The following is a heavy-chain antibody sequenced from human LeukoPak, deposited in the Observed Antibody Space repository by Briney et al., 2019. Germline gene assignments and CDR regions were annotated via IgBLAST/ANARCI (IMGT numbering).Heavy chain of an antibody. J-gene: IGHJ5*02. CDR3: AREGRTAMVTYWFDP. V-gene: IGHV1-18*01. Sequence: GASVKVSCKASGYTFTSYGISWVRQAPGQGLEWMGWISAYNGNTNYAQKLQGRVTMTTDTSTSTAYMELRSLRSDDTAVYYCAREGRTAMVTYWFDPWGQGTLVTVSS. D-gene: IGHD5-18*01. CDR1: GYTFTSYG. CDR2: ISAYNGNT.